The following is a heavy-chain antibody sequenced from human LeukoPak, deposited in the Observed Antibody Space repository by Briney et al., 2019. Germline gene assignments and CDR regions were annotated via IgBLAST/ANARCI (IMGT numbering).Heavy chain of an antibody. V-gene: IGHV3-11*01. Sequence: GGSLRLSCAASGFTFSDYYMSWIRPAPGKGLEWVSYISSSGSTIYYADSVKGRFTISRDNAKNSLYLQMNSLRAEDTAVYYCARMEYYYDSSGYSLLFDYWGQGTLVTVSS. J-gene: IGHJ4*02. CDR2: ISSSGSTI. CDR3: ARMEYYYDSSGYSLLFDY. D-gene: IGHD3-22*01. CDR1: GFTFSDYY.